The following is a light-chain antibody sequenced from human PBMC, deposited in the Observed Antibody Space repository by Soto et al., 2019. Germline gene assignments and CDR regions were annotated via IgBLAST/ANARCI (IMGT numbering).Light chain of an antibody. CDR2: KAS. CDR3: QHYNSYSEA. J-gene: IGKJ1*01. Sequence: DMQMTQTPGTLSGYVGDRVTITCRASQTISSWLAWYQQKPGKAPKLLIYKASTLKSGVPSRFRGSGSGTEFTLTISSLQPDDFATYYCQHYNSYSEAFGQGTKV. CDR1: QTISSW. V-gene: IGKV1-5*03.